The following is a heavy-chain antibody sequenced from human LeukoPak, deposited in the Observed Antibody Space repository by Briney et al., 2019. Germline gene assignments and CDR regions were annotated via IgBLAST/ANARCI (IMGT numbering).Heavy chain of an antibody. CDR3: ASAPPYCSGGSCYERNDAFDI. J-gene: IGHJ3*02. Sequence: SETLSLTCTVSGGSISSYYWSWIRQPPGKGLEWIGYIFYTGSTNYNPSLKSRVTISVLTSKNRFSLKLSSVTAADTAVYYCASAPPYCSGGSCYERNDAFDIWGQGTMVTVSS. CDR1: GGSISSYY. D-gene: IGHD2-15*01. V-gene: IGHV4-59*01. CDR2: IFYTGST.